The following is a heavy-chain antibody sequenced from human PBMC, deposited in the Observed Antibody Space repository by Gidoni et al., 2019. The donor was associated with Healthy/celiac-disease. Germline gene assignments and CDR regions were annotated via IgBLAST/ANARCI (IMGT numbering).Heavy chain of an antibody. D-gene: IGHD3-10*01. V-gene: IGHV1-69*01. CDR1: GSTFSRYA. CDR3: AREGEVRGVTSSPFDY. J-gene: IGHJ4*02. CDR2: IIPIFGTA. Sequence: QVQLVQSGAEVKKPGSSVKVSCKASGSTFSRYAISRVRQAPGQGLEWRGGIIPIFGTANYAQKFQGRVTITADESTSTAYMELSSLRSEDTAVYYCAREGEVRGVTSSPFDYWGQGTLVTVSS.